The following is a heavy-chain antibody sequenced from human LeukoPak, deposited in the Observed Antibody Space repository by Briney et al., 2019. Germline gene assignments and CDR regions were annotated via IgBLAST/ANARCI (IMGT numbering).Heavy chain of an antibody. V-gene: IGHV1-69*13. Sequence: ASVKVSCKASGGTFSSYAISWVRQAPGQGLGWMGGIIPIFGTANYAQKFQGRVTITADESTSTAYMELSSLRSEDTAVYYCARRWGDYFDYWGQGTLVTVSS. CDR3: ARRWGDYFDY. J-gene: IGHJ4*02. CDR1: GGTFSSYA. D-gene: IGHD1-26*01. CDR2: IIPIFGTA.